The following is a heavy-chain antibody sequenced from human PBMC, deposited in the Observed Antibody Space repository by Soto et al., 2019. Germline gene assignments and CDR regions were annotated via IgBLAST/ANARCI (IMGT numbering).Heavy chain of an antibody. D-gene: IGHD6-13*01. V-gene: IGHV4-59*08. J-gene: IGHJ2*01. Sequence: QVQLQESGPGLVKPSETLSLTCTVSGGAISSYYWSWIRQPPGKGLEWIGYIYYSGSTNYNPSLKSRLTISVDTSNDQVSLKLNSVTAANTAVYDCASLPSPGRSSWYTAWYFHLWGRGPLVTVSS. CDR1: GGAISSYY. CDR2: IYYSGST. CDR3: ASLPSPGRSSWYTAWYFHL.